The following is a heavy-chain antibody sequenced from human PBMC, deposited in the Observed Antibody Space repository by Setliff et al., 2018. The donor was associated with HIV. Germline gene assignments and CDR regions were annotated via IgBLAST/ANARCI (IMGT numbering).Heavy chain of an antibody. CDR3: ARARGRAQLSYYFDS. D-gene: IGHD4-4*01. V-gene: IGHV4-59*01. CDR2: VSYSGGT. CDR1: SGSISVYY. J-gene: IGHJ4*02. Sequence: SETLSLTCSVPSGSISVYYWSWVRQPPGRGLEWIGYVSYSGGTSYNPTLDSRVTMSIDTARDQFSLKLSSVTAADTAVYYCARARGRAQLSYYFDSWGQGRLVTVSS.